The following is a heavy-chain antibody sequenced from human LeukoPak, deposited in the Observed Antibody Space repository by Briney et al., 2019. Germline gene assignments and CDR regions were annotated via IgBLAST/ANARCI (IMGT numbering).Heavy chain of an antibody. J-gene: IGHJ4*02. CDR2: IHTSGTT. CDR3: ATEQVSGSAWGFDY. CDR1: DGSISRYL. V-gene: IGHV4-4*07. Sequence: SETLSLTCAVSDGSISRYLWSWIRQPAGKGLEWLGRIHTSGTTTYSPSFQSRVTMSMDTSKKQISLRLSSVTAEDTAVYYCATEQVSGSAWGFDYWGQGSLVTVSS. D-gene: IGHD6-19*01.